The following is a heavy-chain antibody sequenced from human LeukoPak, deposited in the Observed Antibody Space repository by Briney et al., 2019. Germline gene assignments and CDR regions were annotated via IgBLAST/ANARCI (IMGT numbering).Heavy chain of an antibody. CDR3: VFRIAARRGYYYMDV. J-gene: IGHJ6*03. Sequence: GGSLRLSCAASGFTFSSYNMNWVRQAPGKGLEWVSSISSSSSYIYYADSVKGRFTISRDNAKNSLYLQMNSLRAEDTAVYYCVFRIAARRGYYYMDVWGKGTTVTVSS. D-gene: IGHD6-6*01. CDR1: GFTFSSYN. CDR2: ISSSSSYI. V-gene: IGHV3-21*01.